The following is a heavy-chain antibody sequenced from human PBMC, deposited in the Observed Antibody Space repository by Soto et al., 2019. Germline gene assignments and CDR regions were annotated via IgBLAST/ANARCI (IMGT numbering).Heavy chain of an antibody. J-gene: IGHJ6*02. D-gene: IGHD5-18*01. Sequence: ASVKVSCKASGYTFTSYGISWVRQAPGQGLEWMGWISAYNGNTNYAQKLQGRVTMTTDTSTSTAYMELRSLRSDDTAVYYCASLRLDTAMVDYYYYGMDVWGQGTTVTVSS. V-gene: IGHV1-18*04. CDR2: ISAYNGNT. CDR1: GYTFTSYG. CDR3: ASLRLDTAMVDYYYYGMDV.